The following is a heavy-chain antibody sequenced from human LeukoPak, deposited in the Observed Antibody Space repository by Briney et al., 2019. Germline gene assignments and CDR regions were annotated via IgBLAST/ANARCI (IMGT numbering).Heavy chain of an antibody. CDR2: ISGGGDST. D-gene: IGHD1-26*01. CDR3: AKESGSYYGNFDY. J-gene: IGHJ4*02. CDR1: GFTFSTYA. Sequence: PGGSLRLSCAASGFTFSTYAMSWVRQAPGKGLERVSAISGGGDSTSYADSVKGRFTISRDNSKNTLYLQMNSLRAEGPAIYYCAKESGSYYGNFDYWGQGTLVTVSS. V-gene: IGHV3-23*01.